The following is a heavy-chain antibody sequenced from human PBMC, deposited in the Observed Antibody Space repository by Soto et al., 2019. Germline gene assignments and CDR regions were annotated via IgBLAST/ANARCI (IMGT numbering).Heavy chain of an antibody. J-gene: IGHJ4*02. D-gene: IGHD1-26*01. CDR1: GFTFSTYG. CDR2: IWYDGSNK. V-gene: IGHV3-33*01. CDR3: ARASGSFDY. Sequence: QVQLVESGGGVVQPGRSLRLSCAASGFTFSTYGIHWVRQAPGKGLERVAVIWYDGSNKYYADSVKRRFTISRDNSKDTLYLQMNSLRIEDTAVYYCARASGSFDYWGQGTLVTVSS.